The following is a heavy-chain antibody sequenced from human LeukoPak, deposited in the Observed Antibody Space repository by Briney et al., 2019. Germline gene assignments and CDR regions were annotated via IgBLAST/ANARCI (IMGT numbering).Heavy chain of an antibody. Sequence: GGSLRLSCAASGFTFSDYWMSWMRQAPGKGLAWVANIKYDGNEDYYVDSVKGRFTISRDNAKSSLYLQLNSLRVEDTAVYYCKSGGAAPGSFDNWGQGTLVTVSP. CDR3: KSGGAAPGSFDN. V-gene: IGHV3-7*01. CDR1: GFTFSDYW. J-gene: IGHJ4*02. D-gene: IGHD6-25*01. CDR2: IKYDGNED.